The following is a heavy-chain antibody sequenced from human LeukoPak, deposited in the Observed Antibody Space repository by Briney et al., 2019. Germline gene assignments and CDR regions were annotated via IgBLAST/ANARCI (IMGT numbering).Heavy chain of an antibody. D-gene: IGHD3-22*01. CDR2: ISSTGTFI. V-gene: IGHV3-21*01. J-gene: IGHJ6*03. CDR3: ARDYFDSSDYPQTYYYYYMDV. CDR1: GFTFSRYS. Sequence: PGGSLRLSCAASGFTFSRYSMNWVCQAPGKGLEWVASISSTGTFIYSADSVKGRFTISRDTAKNSLFLQMNSLRAEDTAIYYCARDYFDSSDYPQTYYYYYMDVWGKGTTVTVSS.